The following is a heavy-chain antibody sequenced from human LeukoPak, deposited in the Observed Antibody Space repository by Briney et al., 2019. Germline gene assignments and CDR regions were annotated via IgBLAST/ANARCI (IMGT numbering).Heavy chain of an antibody. CDR3: AQKRITMVRGVIIGYNWFDP. CDR1: GGSFSGYY. CDR2: INHSGST. Sequence: SETLSLTCAVYGGSFSGYYWSWIRQPPGKGLEWIGEINHSGSTNYNPSLKSRVTISVDTSKNQFSLKLSSVTAADTAVYYCAQKRITMVRGVIIGYNWFDPWGQGTLVTVSS. D-gene: IGHD3-10*01. V-gene: IGHV4-34*01. J-gene: IGHJ5*02.